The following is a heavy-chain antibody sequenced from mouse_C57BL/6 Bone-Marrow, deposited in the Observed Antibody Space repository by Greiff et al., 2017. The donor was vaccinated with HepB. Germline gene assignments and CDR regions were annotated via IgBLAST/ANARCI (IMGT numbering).Heavy chain of an antibody. CDR2: ISDGGSYT. J-gene: IGHJ4*01. CDR3: ARDRSNYHYYYAMDY. V-gene: IGHV5-4*01. Sequence: EVHLVESGGGLVKPGGSLKLSCAASGFTFSSYAMSWVRQTPEKRLEWVATISDGGSYTYYPDNVKGRFTISRDNAKNNLYLQMSHLKSEDTAMYYCARDRSNYHYYYAMDYWGQGTSVTVSS. CDR1: GFTFSSYA. D-gene: IGHD2-5*01.